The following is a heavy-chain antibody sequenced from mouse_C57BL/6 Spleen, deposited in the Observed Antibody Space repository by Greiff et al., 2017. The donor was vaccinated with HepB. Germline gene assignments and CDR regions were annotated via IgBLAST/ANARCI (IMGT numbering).Heavy chain of an antibody. Sequence: EVKVEESGEGLVKPGGSLKLSCAASGFTFSSYAMSWVRQTPEKRLEWVAYISSGGDYIYYADTVKGRFTISRDNARNTLYLQMSSLKSEDTAMYYCTRDTSRRFAYWGQGTLVTVSA. J-gene: IGHJ3*01. CDR1: GFTFSSYA. CDR2: ISSGGDYI. V-gene: IGHV5-9-1*02. CDR3: TRDTSRRFAY.